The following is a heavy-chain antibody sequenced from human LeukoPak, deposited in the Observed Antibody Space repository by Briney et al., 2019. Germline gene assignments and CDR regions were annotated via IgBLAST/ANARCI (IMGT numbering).Heavy chain of an antibody. CDR2: ISGSGGST. J-gene: IGHJ4*02. Sequence: GGSLRLSCAASGFTFSSYGMSWVRQAPGKGLEWVSAISGSGGSTYYADSVKGRFTISRDNSKNTLYLQMNSLRAEDTAVYYCAKSPYYYDSSGYFDYWGQGTLVTVSS. D-gene: IGHD3-22*01. CDR1: GFTFSSYG. V-gene: IGHV3-23*01. CDR3: AKSPYYYDSSGYFDY.